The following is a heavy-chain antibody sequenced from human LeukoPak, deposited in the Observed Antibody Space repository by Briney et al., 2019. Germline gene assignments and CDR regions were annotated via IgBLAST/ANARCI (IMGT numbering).Heavy chain of an antibody. Sequence: ASVKVSCKVSGYTLTELSMHWVRQAPGKGLEWMGGFDPEDGETIYAQKFQGRVTMTEDTSTDTAYMELRNLRSEDTAVYYCARDHATIGKYDYWGQGSLVTVSS. CDR2: FDPEDGET. CDR3: ARDHATIGKYDY. CDR1: GYTLTELS. V-gene: IGHV1-24*01. D-gene: IGHD3-9*01. J-gene: IGHJ4*02.